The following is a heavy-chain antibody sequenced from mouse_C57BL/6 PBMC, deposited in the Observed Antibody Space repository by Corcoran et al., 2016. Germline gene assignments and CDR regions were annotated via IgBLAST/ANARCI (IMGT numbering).Heavy chain of an antibody. D-gene: IGHD1-1*01. CDR3: ARRYYGSSWDY. Sequence: EVQLQQSGPVLVKPGASVKMSCKASGYTFTDYYMNWVKQSHGKSLEWIGVINPYNGGTSYNQKFKGKATLTVDKSSSTAYMELNSLTSEDSAVYYCARRYYGSSWDYWGQGTTLTVSS. V-gene: IGHV1-19*01. CDR2: INPYNGGT. J-gene: IGHJ2*01. CDR1: GYTFTDYY.